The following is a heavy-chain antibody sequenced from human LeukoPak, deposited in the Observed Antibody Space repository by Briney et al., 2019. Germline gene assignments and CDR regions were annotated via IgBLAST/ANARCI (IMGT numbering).Heavy chain of an antibody. Sequence: SETLSLTCTVSGGSISSYYWSWIRQPPGKGLTWIGYIYYSGSTNYNPSLKSRVTISVDTSKNQFSLKLSSVTAADTAVYYCARCIGYSYGYPYYYYGMDVWGQGTTVNVSS. D-gene: IGHD5-18*01. CDR3: ARCIGYSYGYPYYYYGMDV. CDR1: GGSISSYY. J-gene: IGHJ6*02. CDR2: IYYSGST. V-gene: IGHV4-59*01.